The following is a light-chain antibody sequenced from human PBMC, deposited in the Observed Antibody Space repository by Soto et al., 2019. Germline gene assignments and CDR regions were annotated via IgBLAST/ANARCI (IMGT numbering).Light chain of an antibody. Sequence: EIVLTQSPGTLSLSPGEIATLSFSASQSVRSKLAWYQQKPGQAPRLLIYDASTRATGIPARFSGSGSGTEFTLTISSLQSEDFAVYYCQQYNNWPPITFGQGTRLEIK. V-gene: IGKV3-15*01. CDR3: QQYNNWPPIT. CDR1: QSVRSK. CDR2: DAS. J-gene: IGKJ5*01.